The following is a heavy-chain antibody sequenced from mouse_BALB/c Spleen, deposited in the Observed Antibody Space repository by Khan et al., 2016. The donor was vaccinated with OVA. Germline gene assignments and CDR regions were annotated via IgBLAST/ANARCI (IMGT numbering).Heavy chain of an antibody. CDR2: IYPGNDNS. J-gene: IGHJ2*01. D-gene: IGHD3-2*02. V-gene: IGHV1-76*01. CDR1: GYIFNSYW. CDR3: TIDEALYHVDH. Sequence: VQLQQSGAELVRPGASVKLSCKTSGYIFNSYWIHWVKQRSGQGLEWIARIYPGNDNSYYNEKFKDKDTLTADKSSSTAYMQISSMKSEDADFYFCTIDEALYHVDHWDQGATLTVSS.